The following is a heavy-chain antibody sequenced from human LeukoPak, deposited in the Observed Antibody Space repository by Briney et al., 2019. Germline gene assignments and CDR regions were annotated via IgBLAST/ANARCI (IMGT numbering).Heavy chain of an antibody. V-gene: IGHV1-18*01. CDR1: GYTFTSYG. D-gene: IGHD5-12*01. CDR2: ISAYNGNT. J-gene: IGHJ5*02. Sequence: ASVKVSCKASGYTFTSYGISWVRQAPGQGLEWMGWISAYNGNTNYAQKLQGRVTMTTDTSTSTAYMELRSLRSDDTAVYYCAREYSGYDPAPIQYWFDPWGPGTLVTVSS. CDR3: AREYSGYDPAPIQYWFDP.